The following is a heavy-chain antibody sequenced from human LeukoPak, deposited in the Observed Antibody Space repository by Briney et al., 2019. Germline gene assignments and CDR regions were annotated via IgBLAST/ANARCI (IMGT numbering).Heavy chain of an antibody. V-gene: IGHV4-59*01. CDR1: GGSISSDF. J-gene: IGHJ4*02. CDR3: ARGTYYYDSSGYYYGYYFDY. CDR2: IDYNGNT. Sequence: SETLSLTCTVSGGSISSDFWSWIRLPPGKGPEWIGYIDYNGNTKYNPSLESRVTISVDTSANQFSLNLFSVTAADTAVYYCARGTYYYDSSGYYYGYYFDYWGQGTLVTVSP. D-gene: IGHD3-22*01.